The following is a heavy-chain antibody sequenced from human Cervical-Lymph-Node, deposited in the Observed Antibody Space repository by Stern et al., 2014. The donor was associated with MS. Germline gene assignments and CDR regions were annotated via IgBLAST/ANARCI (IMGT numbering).Heavy chain of an antibody. CDR2: IFPGDSES. CDR1: GYAFHNYW. D-gene: IGHD4-17*01. CDR3: ARQKYGDYAAGRYFDY. V-gene: IGHV5-51*01. J-gene: IGHJ4*02. Sequence: EVQLVESGAEVKKPGDSLKISCQTSGYAFHNYWIGWVRQVPGQGLEWMGIIFPGDSESKYSPSFQGHVTVSADKSIGVAYIQWRSLRASDTAIYYCARQKYGDYAAGRYFDYWGQGTQVTVSS.